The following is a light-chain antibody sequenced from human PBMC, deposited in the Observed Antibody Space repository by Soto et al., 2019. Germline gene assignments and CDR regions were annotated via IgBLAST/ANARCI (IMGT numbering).Light chain of an antibody. CDR3: SSYTISGLFV. Sequence: QSALTQPASVSGSPGQSITISCTGTSSDIGDYTYVSWYQQHPGKAPKLIIYEVSDRPSGVSSRFSGSKSGNTASLTISGLQAGDEADYYCSSYTISGLFVLGTGTKLTVL. J-gene: IGLJ1*01. CDR2: EVS. V-gene: IGLV2-14*01. CDR1: SSDIGDYTY.